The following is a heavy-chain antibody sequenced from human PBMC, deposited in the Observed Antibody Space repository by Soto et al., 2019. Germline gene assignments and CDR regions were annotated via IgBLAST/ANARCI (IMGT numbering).Heavy chain of an antibody. V-gene: IGHV3-33*01. CDR3: RAFGGYCSSNSCPADAFDI. CDR1: GFTFSSYG. Sequence: QVQLVESGGGVVQPGRSLRLSCAASGFTFSSYGMHWVRQAPGKGLEWVAVIWYDGSNKYYADSVKGRFTISRDNSKNTLYLQMNSLRAEDTAVYYCRAFGGYCSSNSCPADAFDIWGQGTMVTVSS. CDR2: IWYDGSNK. D-gene: IGHD2-2*01. J-gene: IGHJ3*02.